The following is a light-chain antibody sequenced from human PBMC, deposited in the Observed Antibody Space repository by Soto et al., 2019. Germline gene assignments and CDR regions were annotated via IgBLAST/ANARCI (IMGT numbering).Light chain of an antibody. Sequence: QSVLTQPPSASASLGASVTLTCTLSSGYSKYKVDWYQQRPGKGPRFVMRVGTRGIVGSKGDGIPDRFSVLGSGLNRYLTIKNIQEEDESDYHCGADHGSGSNFVYVFGTGTKLTVL. CDR2: VGTRGIVG. CDR3: GADHGSGSNFVYV. J-gene: IGLJ1*01. CDR1: SGYSKYK. V-gene: IGLV9-49*01.